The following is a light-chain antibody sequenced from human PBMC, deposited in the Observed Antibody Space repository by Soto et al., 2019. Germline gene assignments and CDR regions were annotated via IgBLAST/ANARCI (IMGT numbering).Light chain of an antibody. J-gene: IGLJ1*01. CDR2: DDS. CDR1: NIGSKS. V-gene: IGLV3-21*02. Sequence: SYELTQPPSVSVAPGQTARITCGGNNIGSKSVHWYQQKPGQAPVLAVYDDSDRPSGIPERFSGSNSGNTASLTVSGIQAEDEADYYCSSYAGSNYPSVFGTGAKDTDL. CDR3: SSYAGSNYPSV.